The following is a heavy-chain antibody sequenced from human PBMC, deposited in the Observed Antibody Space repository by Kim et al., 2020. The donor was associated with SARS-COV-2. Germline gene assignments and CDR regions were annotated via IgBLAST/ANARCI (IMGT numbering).Heavy chain of an antibody. CDR3: ASDRSYYDSSGSSWVDY. J-gene: IGHJ4*02. D-gene: IGHD3-22*01. CDR1: GFTFSSYW. Sequence: GGSLRLSCAASGFTFSSYWMSWVRQAPGKGLEWVANIKQDGSEKYYVDSVKGRFTISRDNAKNSLYLQMNSLRAEDTAVYYCASDRSYYDSSGSSWVDYWGQGTLVTVSS. CDR2: IKQDGSEK. V-gene: IGHV3-7*03.